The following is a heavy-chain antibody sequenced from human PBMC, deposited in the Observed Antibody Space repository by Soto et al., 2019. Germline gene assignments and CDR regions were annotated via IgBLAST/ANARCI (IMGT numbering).Heavy chain of an antibody. J-gene: IGHJ3*02. CDR3: AKELVVVPAASDAFDI. V-gene: IGHV3-23*01. Sequence: GGSLRLSCAASGFTFSSFAMHWVRQAPGKGLEWVSFISGNGGSTYYADSVKGRFSISRDNSKSTLYLQMNSLRAEDTAVYFCAKELVVVPAASDAFDIWGQGTMVTVSS. CDR2: ISGNGGST. D-gene: IGHD2-2*01. CDR1: GFTFSSFA.